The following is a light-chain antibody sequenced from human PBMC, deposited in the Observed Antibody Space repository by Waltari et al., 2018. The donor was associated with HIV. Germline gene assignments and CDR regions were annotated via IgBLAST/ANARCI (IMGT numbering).Light chain of an antibody. J-gene: IGLJ2*01. CDR1: SSDVGGYNY. CDR3: SSYTSSSTRV. CDR2: EVS. V-gene: IGLV2-14*01. Sequence: QSALTPPASVSGSPGQSITISCTGTSSDVGGYNYVSWYQQHPGKAPKLMIYEVSNRPSGVSKRCSGSKSGNTASLTISGLQAEDEADYYCSSYTSSSTRVFGGGTKLTVL.